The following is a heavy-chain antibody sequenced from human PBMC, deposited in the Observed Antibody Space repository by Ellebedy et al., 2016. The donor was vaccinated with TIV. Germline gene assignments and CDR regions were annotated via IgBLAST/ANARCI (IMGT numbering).Heavy chain of an antibody. CDR3: ARELVPAAGMEGFDP. CDR1: GYTFTNYA. J-gene: IGHJ5*02. D-gene: IGHD2-2*01. CDR2: INAGNGNT. Sequence: ALVKVSCKASGYTFTNYAMHWVRQAPGQRLEWMGWINAGNGNTKYSQKFQGRVTITRDTSASTAYMELSSLKSEDTAVYYCARELVPAAGMEGFDPWGQGTLVTVSS. V-gene: IGHV1-3*01.